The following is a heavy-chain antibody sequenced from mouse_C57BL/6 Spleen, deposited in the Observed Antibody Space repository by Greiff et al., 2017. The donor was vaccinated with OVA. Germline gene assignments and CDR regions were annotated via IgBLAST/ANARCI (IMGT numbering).Heavy chain of an antibody. J-gene: IGHJ3*01. CDR1: GYTFTSYW. V-gene: IGHV1-61*01. CDR3: ASGYSNYGWFAY. D-gene: IGHD2-5*01. CDR2: IYPSDSET. Sequence: QVQLKQPGAELVRPGSSVKLSCKASGYTFTSYWMDWVKQRPGQGLEWIGNIYPSDSETHYNQKFKDKATLTVDKSSSTAYMQLSSLTSEDSAVYYCASGYSNYGWFAYWGQGTLVTVSA.